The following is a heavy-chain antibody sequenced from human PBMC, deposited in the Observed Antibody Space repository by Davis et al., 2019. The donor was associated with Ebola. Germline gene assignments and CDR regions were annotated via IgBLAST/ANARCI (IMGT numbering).Heavy chain of an antibody. Sequence: AASVKVSCKASGGTFSSYAISWVRQAPGQGLEWMGRIIPILGIANYAQKFQGRVTITADKSTSTAYMELSSLRSEDTAVYYCARGMEYSGYDANYYYYGMDVWGQGTTVTVSS. D-gene: IGHD5-12*01. CDR2: IIPILGIA. J-gene: IGHJ6*02. CDR3: ARGMEYSGYDANYYYYGMDV. CDR1: GGTFSSYA. V-gene: IGHV1-69*04.